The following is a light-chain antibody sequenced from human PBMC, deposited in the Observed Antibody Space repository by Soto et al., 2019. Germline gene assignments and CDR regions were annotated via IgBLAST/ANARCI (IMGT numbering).Light chain of an antibody. CDR1: TRDVGGYNY. V-gene: IGLV2-14*03. Sequence: QSALTQPASVSGSPGQSITISCTGTTRDVGGYNYVSWYRQHPGKAPKLMIYDVTNRPSGVSDRFSGSKSGNTASLTISGLQAEDEADYFCSSYTSSSHVVFGGGTKLTVL. CDR2: DVT. J-gene: IGLJ2*01. CDR3: SSYTSSSHVV.